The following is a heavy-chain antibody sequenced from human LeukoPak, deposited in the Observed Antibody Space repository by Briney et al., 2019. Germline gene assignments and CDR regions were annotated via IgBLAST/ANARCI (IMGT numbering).Heavy chain of an antibody. J-gene: IGHJ4*02. V-gene: IGHV4-39*07. CDR3: ARSTYYYGSGSYFRSSLSPYYFDY. Sequence: SETLSLTCTVSGGSISNNNYYWGWIRQPPGKGLEWIGSIYYSGSTYYNPSLKSRVTISVDTSKNQFSLKLSSVTAADTAVYYCARSTYYYGSGSYFRSSLSPYYFDYWGQGTLVTVSS. D-gene: IGHD3-10*01. CDR1: GGSISNNNYY. CDR2: IYYSGST.